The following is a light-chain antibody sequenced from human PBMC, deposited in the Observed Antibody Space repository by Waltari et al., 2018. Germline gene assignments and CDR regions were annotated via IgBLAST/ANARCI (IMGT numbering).Light chain of an antibody. Sequence: QSVLTQPPSVSGAPGQRVTISCTGCSSNIGAGFDVHWYQQLPGTAPKLLIFGNNNRPSGVPDRFSGSKSGTSASLAITGLQAEDEADYYCQSYDSSLFVVFGGGTKLTVL. CDR3: QSYDSSLFVV. J-gene: IGLJ2*01. CDR1: SSNIGAGFD. CDR2: GNN. V-gene: IGLV1-40*01.